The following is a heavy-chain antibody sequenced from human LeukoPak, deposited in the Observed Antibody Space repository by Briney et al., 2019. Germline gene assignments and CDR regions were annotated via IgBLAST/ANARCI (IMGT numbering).Heavy chain of an antibody. CDR1: GFTFSSNA. CDR2: ITGSDDTT. J-gene: IGHJ4*02. D-gene: IGHD3-3*02. CDR3: AKGPQFYSGYHPDY. V-gene: IGHV3-23*01. Sequence: PGGSLRLSCAASGFTFSSNAMTWVRQAPGEGLEWVSTITGSDDTTYYADSVKGRFTISRDYSKNTVHLQLNNLRAEDTAMYYCAKGPQFYSGYHPDYWGQGTLVTVSS.